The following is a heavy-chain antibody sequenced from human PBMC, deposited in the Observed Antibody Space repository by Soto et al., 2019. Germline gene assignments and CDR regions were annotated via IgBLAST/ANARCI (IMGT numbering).Heavy chain of an antibody. CDR3: AKYPLGYCESPTCWGYFDS. V-gene: IGHV3-15*04. CDR1: GVTISNAW. Sequence: EVQLVESGGGWVKPGGSHRLSCKASGVTISNAWMSWVRQAPGKGLEWLGRIDCRTDDGTTDYAAPVKGRFTISRDDSKNSLYLQMNSLKIEDTAVYYCAKYPLGYCESPTCWGYFDSWGQGALVTVSS. J-gene: IGHJ4*02. CDR2: IDCRTDDGTT. D-gene: IGHD2-15*01.